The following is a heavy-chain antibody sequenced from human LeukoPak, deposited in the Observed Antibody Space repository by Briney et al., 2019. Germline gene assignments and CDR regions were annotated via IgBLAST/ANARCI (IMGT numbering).Heavy chain of an antibody. Sequence: PSETLSLTCTVSGGSIRGHYWSWIRQPPGKGLEWIGYIYYSGSTNYNPSLKSRVTISVDTSKNQFSLKLSSVTAADTAVYYCARHVNVDTAMVDYWGQGTLVTVSS. D-gene: IGHD5-18*01. CDR3: ARHVNVDTAMVDY. CDR2: IYYSGST. V-gene: IGHV4-59*08. J-gene: IGHJ4*02. CDR1: GGSIRGHY.